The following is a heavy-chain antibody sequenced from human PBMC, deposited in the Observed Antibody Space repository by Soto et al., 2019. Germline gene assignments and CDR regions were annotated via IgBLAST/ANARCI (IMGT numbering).Heavy chain of an antibody. CDR1: GGTCGGYG. CDR3: ARAYSSGWYDHPYYFDY. V-gene: IGHV3-7*01. Sequence: GGSLRLWWGAAGGTCGGYGGSWVRQAPGKGLEWVANIKQAGSEKYYVDSVKGRFTISRDNAKNSLYLQMNSLRAEDTAVYYCARAYSSGWYDHPYYFDYWGQGTLVTVSS. J-gene: IGHJ4*02. D-gene: IGHD6-19*01. CDR2: IKQAGSEK.